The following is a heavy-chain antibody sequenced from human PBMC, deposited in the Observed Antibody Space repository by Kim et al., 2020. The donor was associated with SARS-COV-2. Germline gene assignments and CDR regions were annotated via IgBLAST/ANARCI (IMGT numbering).Heavy chain of an antibody. CDR3: ATKREDTAMVIFDY. CDR2: IYHSGST. CDR1: GGSISSSNW. D-gene: IGHD5-18*01. V-gene: IGHV4-4*02. Sequence: SETLSLTCAVSGGSISSSNWWSWVRQPPGKGLEWIGEIYHSGSTNYNPSLKSRVTISVDKSKNQFSLKLSSVTAADTAVYYCATKREDTAMVIFDYWGQGTLVTVSS. J-gene: IGHJ4*02.